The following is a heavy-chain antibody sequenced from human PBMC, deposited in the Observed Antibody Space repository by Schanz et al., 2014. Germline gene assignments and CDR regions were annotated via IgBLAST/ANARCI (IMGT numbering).Heavy chain of an antibody. CDR3: ARGGYSSGWYDRDIAHFDY. Sequence: VQLVQSGAEVKRPGASVKVSCTASGYTLKNYGISWVRQAPGLGLEWMGWISDYNGKTNYAQKFQDRVIMSTDRSSSTAYMELRSLRSDDTAVYYCARGGYSSGWYDRDIAHFDYWGQGTLVTVSS. J-gene: IGHJ4*02. CDR2: ISDYNGKT. V-gene: IGHV1-18*01. CDR1: GYTLKNYG. D-gene: IGHD6-19*01.